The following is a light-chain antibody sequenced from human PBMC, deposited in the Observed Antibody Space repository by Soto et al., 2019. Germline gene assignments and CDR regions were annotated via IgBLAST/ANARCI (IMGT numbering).Light chain of an antibody. Sequence: EIVMTQSPATLSVSPGERATLSCRASQSVSSNLAWYQQKPGQAPMLLIYGASTRDAGIPARFSGSGSGTEFTLTITSLQSEDFAAYYCQHSNSGPRTFGQGTKVEIK. CDR3: QHSNSGPRT. CDR2: GAS. J-gene: IGKJ1*01. CDR1: QSVSSN. V-gene: IGKV3-15*01.